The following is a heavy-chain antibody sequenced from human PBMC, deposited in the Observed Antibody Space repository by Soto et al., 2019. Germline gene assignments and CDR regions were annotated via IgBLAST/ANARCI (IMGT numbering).Heavy chain of an antibody. V-gene: IGHV3-11*05. CDR1: GFTFSDYY. Sequence: PGGSLRLSCAASGFTFSDYYMSWIRQAPGKGLEWVSYISSSSSNTYYADSVKGRFTISRDNSKNTLYLQMNSLRAEDTAIYYCTKGFYDSSSSYSPFDYWGQGTQVTVSS. J-gene: IGHJ4*02. CDR3: TKGFYDSSSSYSPFDY. D-gene: IGHD3-22*01. CDR2: ISSSSSNT.